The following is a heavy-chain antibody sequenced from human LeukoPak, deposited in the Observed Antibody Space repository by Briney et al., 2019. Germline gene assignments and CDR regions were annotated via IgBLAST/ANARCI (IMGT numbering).Heavy chain of an antibody. J-gene: IGHJ4*02. D-gene: IGHD6-19*01. V-gene: IGHV4-34*01. CDR3: ARQWLVSPLFDY. CDR1: GGSLSGYY. CDR2: INHSGST. Sequence: SETLSLTCAVYGGSLSGYYWSWIRQPPGKGLEWIGEINHSGSTNYNPSLKSRVTISVDTSKDQLSLKLSAMTAADTAVYYCARQWLVSPLFDYWGQGTLVTVSS.